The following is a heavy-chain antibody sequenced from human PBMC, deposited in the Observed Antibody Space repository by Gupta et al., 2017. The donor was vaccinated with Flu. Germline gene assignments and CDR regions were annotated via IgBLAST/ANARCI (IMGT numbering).Heavy chain of an antibody. D-gene: IGHD6-13*01. CDR3: ERDGDNSSSWYGSSFDP. CDR2: INPNSGGT. CDR1: GYTFTGYY. J-gene: IGHJ5*02. Sequence: QVQLVQSGAEVKKPGASVKVSCTASGYTFTGYYMHWVRQAPGQGLEWMGWINPNSGGTNYAQKFQGRVTMTRETSISTAYMELSRLRSDDTAVYYWERDGDNSSSWYGSSFDPWGQGTLVTVSS. V-gene: IGHV1-2*02.